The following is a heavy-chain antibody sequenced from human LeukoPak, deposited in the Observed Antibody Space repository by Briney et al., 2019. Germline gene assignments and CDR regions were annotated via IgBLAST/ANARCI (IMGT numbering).Heavy chain of an antibody. V-gene: IGHV3-7*01. CDR1: GFTFSSYW. D-gene: IGHD3-16*01. J-gene: IGHJ6*03. CDR3: ARDVGSPGGGIYYYYMDV. Sequence: GGSLRLSCAASGFTFSSYWMSWVRQAPGKGLEWVANIKQDGSEKYYVDSVKGRFTISRDNAKNSLYLQMNSLRAEDTAVYYCARDVGSPGGGIYYYYMDVWGKGTTVTVSS. CDR2: IKQDGSEK.